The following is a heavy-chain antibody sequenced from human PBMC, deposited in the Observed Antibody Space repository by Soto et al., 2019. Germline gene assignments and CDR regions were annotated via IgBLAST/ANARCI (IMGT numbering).Heavy chain of an antibody. Sequence: ETLSLTCAVYGGSFSGYYWSWIRQPPGKGLEWIGEINHSGSTNYNPSLKSRVTISVDTSRNQFSLKLSSVTAADTAVYYCARSGWLQSQYGYWGQGTLVTVSS. V-gene: IGHV4-34*01. J-gene: IGHJ4*02. D-gene: IGHD5-12*01. CDR3: ARSGWLQSQYGY. CDR2: INHSGST. CDR1: GGSFSGYY.